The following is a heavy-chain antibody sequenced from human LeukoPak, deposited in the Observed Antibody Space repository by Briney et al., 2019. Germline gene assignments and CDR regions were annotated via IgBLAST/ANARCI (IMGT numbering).Heavy chain of an antibody. CDR3: ARANYYDSSGYYYPGGDY. D-gene: IGHD3-22*01. Sequence: SETLSLTCAVYGGSFSGYYWSWIRQPPGKGLEWIWEINHSGSTNYNPSLKRRLTIAVGTSKNQFSLELSSVTAADTAVYYCARANYYDSSGYYYPGGDYWGQGTLVTVSS. V-gene: IGHV4-34*01. J-gene: IGHJ4*02. CDR2: INHSGST. CDR1: GGSFSGYY.